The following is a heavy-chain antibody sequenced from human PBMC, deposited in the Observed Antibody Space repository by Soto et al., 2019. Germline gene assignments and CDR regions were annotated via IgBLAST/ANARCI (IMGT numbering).Heavy chain of an antibody. Sequence: EVQLSQSGGGFVQPGGSLRLSCAASGFTFSSYTMSWVRQVPGKGLEWVSGIGGSGDSRYYADSVKGRFTIPRDNSKNTLYLQMNSLRPEDTAVYYCSKSAVQVWFEYFDYWGQGSQVTVSS. CDR3: SKSAVQVWFEYFDY. CDR1: GFTFSSYT. J-gene: IGHJ4*02. V-gene: IGHV3-23*01. CDR2: IGGSGDSR. D-gene: IGHD3-10*01.